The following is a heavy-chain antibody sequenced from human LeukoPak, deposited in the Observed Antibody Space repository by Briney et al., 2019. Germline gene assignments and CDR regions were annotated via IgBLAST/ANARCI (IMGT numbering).Heavy chain of an antibody. CDR2: ISSTGGTT. V-gene: IGHV3-23*01. CDR3: GRVKEASAFDI. Sequence: GGTLRLSCAASGITFSSYGMSWVRQAPGKGLEWVSSISSTGGTTYYADSVKGRFTISRDNAKNSLYLQMNSLRAEDTAVYYCGRVKEASAFDIWGQGTMVTVSS. D-gene: IGHD5-12*01. J-gene: IGHJ3*02. CDR1: GITFSSYG.